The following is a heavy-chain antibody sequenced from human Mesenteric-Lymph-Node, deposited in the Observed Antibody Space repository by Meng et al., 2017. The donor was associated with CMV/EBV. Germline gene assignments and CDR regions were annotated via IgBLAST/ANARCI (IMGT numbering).Heavy chain of an antibody. J-gene: IGHJ5*01. D-gene: IGHD3-3*01. CDR1: GAFVSGPYC. CDR3: ARIPVRDYNFWRVLDS. Sequence: GAFVSGPYCWSWIRQPPGKGLEWIGYVYYSGHTNYNPSLKSRVAMSVDTSKNQFSLKLTSVTAADTAVYYCARIPVRDYNFWRVLDSWGQGTLVTVSS. CDR2: VYYSGHT. V-gene: IGHV4-61*01.